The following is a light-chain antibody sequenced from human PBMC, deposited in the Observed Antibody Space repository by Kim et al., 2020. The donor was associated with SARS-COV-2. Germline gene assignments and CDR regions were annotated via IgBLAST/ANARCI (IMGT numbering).Light chain of an antibody. CDR1: QSIGTD. V-gene: IGKV3-11*01. Sequence: LSPWQRATLSCRASQSIGTDLAWYQQRPGQTPRLFIYDASNRAPGIPVRISGSGSGTDFTLTFSSLEPEDSAVYYCQQRNMWPRTFGQGTKVDIK. CDR2: DAS. J-gene: IGKJ1*01. CDR3: QQRNMWPRT.